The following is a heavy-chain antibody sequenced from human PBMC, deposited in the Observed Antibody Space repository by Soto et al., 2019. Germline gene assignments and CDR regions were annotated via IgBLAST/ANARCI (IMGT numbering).Heavy chain of an antibody. Sequence: PSETLSLTCAFSGCSISSGGYSLNWIRQPLGKGLEWIGYIYHSGSTYYNPSLKSRVTISVDKSKNQFSLKLTSVTAADTAVYYCARDQLEGNWFDPWGQGTLVTSPQ. J-gene: IGHJ5*02. V-gene: IGHV4-30-2*01. CDR3: ARDQLEGNWFDP. CDR2: IYHSGST. D-gene: IGHD1-1*01. CDR1: GCSISSGGYS.